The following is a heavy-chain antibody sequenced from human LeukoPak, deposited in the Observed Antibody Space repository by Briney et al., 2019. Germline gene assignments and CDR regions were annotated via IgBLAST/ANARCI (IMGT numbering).Heavy chain of an antibody. D-gene: IGHD2-15*01. Sequence: ASVKVSCKASGGTFSSYAISWVRQAPGQGLEWMGRIIPILGIANYAQKFQGRVTITADKSTSAAYMELSSLRSVDTAVYYCAAPVVAATLDYWGQGTLVTVSS. V-gene: IGHV1-69*04. J-gene: IGHJ4*02. CDR3: AAPVVAATLDY. CDR2: IIPILGIA. CDR1: GGTFSSYA.